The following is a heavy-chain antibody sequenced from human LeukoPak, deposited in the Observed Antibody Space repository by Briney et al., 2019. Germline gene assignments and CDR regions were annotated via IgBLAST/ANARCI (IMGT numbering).Heavy chain of an antibody. J-gene: IGHJ4*02. D-gene: IGHD5-18*01. V-gene: IGHV4-59*01. CDR3: ARRSGYSYGLFDY. CDR1: GGSISSYY. Sequence: SETLSLTCTVSGGSISSYYWSWIRQPPGKGLEWIGYIYYSGGTNYNPSLKSRVTISVDTSKNQFSLKLSSVTAADTAVYYCARRSGYSYGLFDYWGQGTLVTVSS. CDR2: IYYSGGT.